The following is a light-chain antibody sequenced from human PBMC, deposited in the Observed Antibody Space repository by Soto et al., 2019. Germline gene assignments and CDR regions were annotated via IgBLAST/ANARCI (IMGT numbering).Light chain of an antibody. V-gene: IGKV3-20*01. CDR3: HQYSSSPRT. CDR2: GAS. CDR1: QSVSSSY. J-gene: IGKJ1*01. Sequence: EIVLTQSPGTLSLSPGERATLSCRASQSVSSSYLAWYQQKPGQAPRLLIYGASSRATGIPDRFSGSGSGTDFTLTISRLAPEDFALYYCHQYSSSPRTVGQGTKVDSK.